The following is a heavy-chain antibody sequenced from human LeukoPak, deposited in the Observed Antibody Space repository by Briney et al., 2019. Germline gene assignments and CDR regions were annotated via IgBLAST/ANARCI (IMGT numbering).Heavy chain of an antibody. Sequence: GASVKVSCKASGYTFTSYGICWVRQAPGQGLEWIGWISAHNGNTNYAQKLQGRVTMTTDTSTSTAYMELRSLRSDDTAVYYCARTYYDFWSGYFLGHWGQGTLVTVSS. V-gene: IGHV1-18*01. CDR1: GYTFTSYG. CDR3: ARTYYDFWSGYFLGH. D-gene: IGHD3-3*01. J-gene: IGHJ4*02. CDR2: ISAHNGNT.